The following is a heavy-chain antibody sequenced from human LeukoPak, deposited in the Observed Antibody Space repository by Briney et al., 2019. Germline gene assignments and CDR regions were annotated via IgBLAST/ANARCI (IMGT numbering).Heavy chain of an antibody. D-gene: IGHD4-23*01. CDR2: IYHSGST. V-gene: IGHV4-39*07. J-gene: IGHJ4*02. CDR3: ARDYGGKMD. Sequence: SETLSLTCTVSGGSISSSSYYWGWIRQPPGKGLEWIGSIYHSGSTYYNPSLKSRVTISVDTSKNQFSLRLSSVTAADTAVYYCARDYGGKMDWGQGTLVTVSS. CDR1: GGSISSSSYY.